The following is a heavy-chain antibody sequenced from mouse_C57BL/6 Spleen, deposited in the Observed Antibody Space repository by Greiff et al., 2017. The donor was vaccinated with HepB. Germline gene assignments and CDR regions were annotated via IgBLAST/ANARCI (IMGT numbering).Heavy chain of an antibody. Sequence: QVQLQQSGPELVKPGASVTISCKASGYAFSSSWLNWVKQRPGKGLEWIGRIYPGDGDTNYNGKFKGKATLTADKSSSPAYMQLSSLTSEDSAVYFCANYDYDGVAYWGQGTLVTVSA. CDR1: GYAFSSSW. CDR2: IYPGDGDT. V-gene: IGHV1-82*01. D-gene: IGHD2-4*01. J-gene: IGHJ3*01. CDR3: ANYDYDGVAY.